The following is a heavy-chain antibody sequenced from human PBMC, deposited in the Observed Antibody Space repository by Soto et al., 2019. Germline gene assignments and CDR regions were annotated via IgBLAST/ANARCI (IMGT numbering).Heavy chain of an antibody. V-gene: IGHV1-18*01. Sequence: ASVKVSCKASGYTFTSYGISWVRQAPGQGLEWMGGIIAYNGNTNYAQKLQGRVTMTTDTSTSTAYMELRSLRSDDTAVYYCARTLDGSGFRGSTWFDAWGQGTLVTVSS. J-gene: IGHJ5*02. CDR2: IIAYNGNT. CDR1: GYTFTSYG. D-gene: IGHD3-22*01. CDR3: ARTLDGSGFRGSTWFDA.